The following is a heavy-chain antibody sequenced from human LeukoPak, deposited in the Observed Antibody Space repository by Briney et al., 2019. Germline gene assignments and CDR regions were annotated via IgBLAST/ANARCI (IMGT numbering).Heavy chain of an antibody. CDR1: GFTFSDYY. J-gene: IGHJ4*02. V-gene: IGHV3-11*04. CDR2: ISSSGSTI. D-gene: IGHD3-3*01. Sequence: GGSLRLSCAASGFTFSDYYMSWIRQAPGKGLEWVSYISSSGSTIYYADSVKGRFTISRDNAKNSLYLQMNSLRAEDTAVYYCARDSEPLRFLEWLFDYWGQGTLVTVSS. CDR3: ARDSEPLRFLEWLFDY.